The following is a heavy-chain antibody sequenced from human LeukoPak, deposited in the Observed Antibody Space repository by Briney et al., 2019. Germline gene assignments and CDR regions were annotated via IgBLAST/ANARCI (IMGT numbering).Heavy chain of an antibody. CDR2: FYNSGST. CDR3: ARHNWNDGAWGYYFDY. J-gene: IGHJ4*02. V-gene: IGHV4-59*08. CDR1: GGSISNHY. D-gene: IGHD1-20*01. Sequence: SETLSLTCTVSGGSISNHYWSWIRQPAGKGLEWIAPFYNSGSTNCNPSLKSRVTISVDTSKNQFSLKLSSVTAADTAVYYCARHNWNDGAWGYYFDYWGQGTLVTVSS.